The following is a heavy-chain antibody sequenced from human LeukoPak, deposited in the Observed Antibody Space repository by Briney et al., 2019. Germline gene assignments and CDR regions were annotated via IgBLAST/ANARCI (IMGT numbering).Heavy chain of an antibody. CDR2: IKTKADGETT. J-gene: IGHJ4*02. CDR1: GFTFSNVW. V-gene: IGHV3-15*01. Sequence: PGGSLRLSCEASGFTFSNVWMNWVRQAPGKGLEWVGRIKTKADGETTEYIAPVKGRFTISRDDSKNTVYLQMNSLKTEDTALYYCVTRVKSTGDYWGRGTLVTVSS. D-gene: IGHD1-1*01. CDR3: VTRVKSTGDY.